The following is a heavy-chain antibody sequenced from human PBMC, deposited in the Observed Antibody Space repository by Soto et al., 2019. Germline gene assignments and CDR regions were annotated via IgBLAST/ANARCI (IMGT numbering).Heavy chain of an antibody. Sequence: GGSLRLSCAASGFTFSSYSMNWVRQAPGKGLEWVSSISSSSSYIYYADSVKGRFTISRDNAKNSLYLQMNSLRAEDTAVYYCARVGATIGRTAFDYWGQGTLVTVYS. J-gene: IGHJ4*02. CDR1: GFTFSSYS. CDR3: ARVGATIGRTAFDY. V-gene: IGHV3-21*01. D-gene: IGHD1-26*01. CDR2: ISSSSSYI.